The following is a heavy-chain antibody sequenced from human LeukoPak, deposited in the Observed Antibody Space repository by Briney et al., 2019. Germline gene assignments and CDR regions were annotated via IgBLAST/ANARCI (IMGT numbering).Heavy chain of an antibody. CDR1: GFTFSSYW. CDR2: IKQDGSEK. D-gene: IGHD2-15*01. J-gene: IGHJ1*01. Sequence: GGSLRLSCAASGFTFSSYWLSWVRQAPGKGLEWVANIKQDGSEKYYVDSVKGRFTISRDSSKNTLYLQMNSLRGEDTAVYYCASPGYCSGSSCYSGYFQHWGQGTLVTVSS. CDR3: ASPGYCSGSSCYSGYFQH. V-gene: IGHV3-7*03.